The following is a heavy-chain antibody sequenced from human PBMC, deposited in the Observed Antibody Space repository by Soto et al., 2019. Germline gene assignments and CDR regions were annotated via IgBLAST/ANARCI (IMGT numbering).Heavy chain of an antibody. CDR3: ARHRPLAAAGLNWFDP. CDR2: IYPGDSDI. Sequence: KGLEWMGIIYPGDSDIRHSPCFQGQVTITADKSISTAYLQWSSLKASDTAMYYCARHRPLAAAGLNWFDPSGQGTLVTVSS. D-gene: IGHD6-13*01. J-gene: IGHJ5*02. V-gene: IGHV5-51*01.